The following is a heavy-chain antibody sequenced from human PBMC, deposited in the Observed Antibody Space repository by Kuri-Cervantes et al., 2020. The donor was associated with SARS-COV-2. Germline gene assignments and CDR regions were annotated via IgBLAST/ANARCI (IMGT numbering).Heavy chain of an antibody. J-gene: IGHJ5*02. CDR3: ARVGPVVPAAMDWFDP. CDR1: GYTFTSYG. CDR2: ISAYNGNT. V-gene: IGHV1-18*01. D-gene: IGHD2-2*01. Sequence: ASVKVSCKASGYTFTSYGISWVRQAPGQGLEWMGWISAYNGNTNYAQKLQGRVTMTTDTSTSTAYMELRSLRSDDTAVYYCARVGPVVPAAMDWFDPLGPGNPGHRLL.